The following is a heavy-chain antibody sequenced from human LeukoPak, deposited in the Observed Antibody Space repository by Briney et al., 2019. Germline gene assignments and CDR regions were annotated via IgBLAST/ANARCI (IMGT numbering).Heavy chain of an antibody. CDR2: FDPEDGET. CDR1: GYTLTELS. J-gene: IGHJ5*02. V-gene: IGHV1-24*01. Sequence: VASVKVSCKVSGYTLTELSMHWVRQAPGKGLEWMGGFDPEDGETIYAQKFQGRVTITADKSTSTAYMELSSLRSEDTAVYYCARDLRRGGYTTNWFDPWGQGTLVTVSS. CDR3: ARDLRRGGYTTNWFDP. D-gene: IGHD5-12*01.